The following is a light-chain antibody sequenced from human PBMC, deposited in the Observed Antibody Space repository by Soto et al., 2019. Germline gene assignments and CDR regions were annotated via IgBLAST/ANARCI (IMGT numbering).Light chain of an antibody. CDR1: QGIRSY. CDR2: AAS. J-gene: IGKJ1*01. V-gene: IGKV1-9*01. Sequence: DIQLTQSPSFLSASAGDRVTITCRASQGIRSYLAWYQQKPGRAPKLLIYAASTLQSGVPSRFSGSGSGTEFTLTISSLQPEDFATYYCQQLNSYPVTFGHGTKVEIK. CDR3: QQLNSYPVT.